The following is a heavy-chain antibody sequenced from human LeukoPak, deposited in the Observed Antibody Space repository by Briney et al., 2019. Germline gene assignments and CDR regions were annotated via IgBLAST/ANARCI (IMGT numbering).Heavy chain of an antibody. J-gene: IGHJ6*02. CDR3: ARRKVVSAYYYGMDV. CDR2: IYTGGTT. CDR1: GFTISSQY. V-gene: IGHV3-66*01. D-gene: IGHD2-2*01. Sequence: GGSLSLSCAASGFTISSQYMSWGRQAPGKGVEWGSVIYTGGTTHYADSVKGRFTISRDNAKNTVYLQMNSLRAEDTAVYYCARRKVVSAYYYGMDVWGQGTPVTVSS.